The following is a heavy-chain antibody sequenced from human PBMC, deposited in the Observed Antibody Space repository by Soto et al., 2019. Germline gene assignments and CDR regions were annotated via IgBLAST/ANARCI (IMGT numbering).Heavy chain of an antibody. J-gene: IGHJ6*02. V-gene: IGHV1-3*05. CDR3: ARDPSYYGMDV. CDR1: GYTFTSYA. CDR2: INAGNGNT. Sequence: QVPLVQSGAEEKKPGASVKVSCKASGYTFTSYAMHWVRQAPGQRLEWMGWINAGNGNTKYSQKFQGRVTITRDTFASTAYMELSSLRSEDTAVYYCARDPSYYGMDVWGQGTTVTVSS.